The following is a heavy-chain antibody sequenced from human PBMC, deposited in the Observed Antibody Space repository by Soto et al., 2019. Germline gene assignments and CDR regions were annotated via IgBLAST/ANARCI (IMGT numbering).Heavy chain of an antibody. J-gene: IGHJ5*02. CDR3: TRDASRDSSARGWFDP. Sequence: GGSLRLSCAASGFTFRSFTMNWVRQAPGKGLEWVSTISSNSAYIYYTDALRGRFIISRDNAKNSLHLQMNSLRAEDTAVYYCTRDASRDSSARGWFDPWGPGTLVTVSS. V-gene: IGHV3-21*01. CDR1: GFTFRSFT. CDR2: ISSNSAYI. D-gene: IGHD6-13*01.